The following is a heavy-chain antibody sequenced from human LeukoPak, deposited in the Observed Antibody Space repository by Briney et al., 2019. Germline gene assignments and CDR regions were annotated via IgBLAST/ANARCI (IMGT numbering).Heavy chain of an antibody. CDR1: GYTFTSYY. D-gene: IGHD5-18*01. Sequence: ASVKVSCKASGYTFTSYYMHWVRQAPGQGHEWMGIINPSCGSTSYAQNFQGRVTMTSDTSTSTVYMELSSLRSEDTAVYYCARSRRGGYSYGLDYWGQGTLVTVSS. V-gene: IGHV1-46*01. CDR2: INPSCGST. CDR3: ARSRRGGYSYGLDY. J-gene: IGHJ4*02.